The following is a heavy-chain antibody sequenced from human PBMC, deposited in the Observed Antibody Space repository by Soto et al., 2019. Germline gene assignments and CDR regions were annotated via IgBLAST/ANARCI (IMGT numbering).Heavy chain of an antibody. D-gene: IGHD6-19*01. Sequence: QVQLVQSGAEVRKPGPSVKVSCKASGGTFTTSDISWVRQAPGQGLEWMGGIIPLFDATKYAQKIQASVTITADTSTGTAYIELSSLRTDDTAMYYCARDRSSSWYNGTFYFDYWGQGTLVTVSS. CDR1: GGTFTTSD. CDR3: ARDRSSSWYNGTFYFDY. J-gene: IGHJ4*02. CDR2: IIPLFDAT. V-gene: IGHV1-69*06.